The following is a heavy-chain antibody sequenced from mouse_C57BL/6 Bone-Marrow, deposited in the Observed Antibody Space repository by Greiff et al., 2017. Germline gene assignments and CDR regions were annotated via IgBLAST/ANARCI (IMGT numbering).Heavy chain of an antibody. CDR1: GYTFTSYW. CDR3: ARSRVVLRYRPWYFEG. D-gene: IGHD1-1*01. V-gene: IGHV1-52*01. J-gene: IGHJ1*03. CDR2: IDPSDSET. Sequence: QVQLQQPGAELVRPGSSVKLSCKASGYTFTSYWMHWVKQRPIQGLEWIGNIDPSDSETHYNQKFKDKATLTVDKSSSTAYMQLSSLTSEDSAVYYCARSRVVLRYRPWYFEGWGTVTTVTVSS.